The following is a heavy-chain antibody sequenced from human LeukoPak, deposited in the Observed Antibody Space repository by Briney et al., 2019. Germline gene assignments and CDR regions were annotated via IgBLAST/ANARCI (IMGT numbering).Heavy chain of an antibody. Sequence: GGSLRLSCAASGFTFSDYYMSWIRQAPGKGLEWVSYISSSGNTIYYADSVKGRFTISRDNAKNSLYLQMTSLRAEDTARYYCAKHPRLVRYFDSWGQGTLVTVSS. CDR1: GFTFSDYY. J-gene: IGHJ4*02. V-gene: IGHV3-11*01. CDR2: ISSSGNTI. D-gene: IGHD6-6*01. CDR3: AKHPRLVRYFDS.